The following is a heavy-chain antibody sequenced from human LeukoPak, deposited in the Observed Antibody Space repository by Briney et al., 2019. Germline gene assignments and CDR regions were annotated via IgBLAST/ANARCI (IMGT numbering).Heavy chain of an antibody. CDR2: INTNTGNP. CDR3: ARWGPEYCSSTSCYSDFDY. CDR1: GYAFTSYA. Sequence: ASVKVSCKASGYAFTSYAMNWVRQAPGQGLEWMGWINTNTGNPTYAQGFTGRFVFSLDTSVSTAYLQISSLKAEDTAVYYCARWGPEYCSSTSCYSDFDYWGQGTLVTVSS. D-gene: IGHD2-2*01. V-gene: IGHV7-4-1*02. J-gene: IGHJ4*02.